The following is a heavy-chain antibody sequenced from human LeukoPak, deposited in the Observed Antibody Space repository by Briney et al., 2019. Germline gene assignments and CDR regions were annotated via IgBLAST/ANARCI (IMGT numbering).Heavy chain of an antibody. V-gene: IGHV3-30*18. Sequence: GRSLRLSCAASGFTFSSYGMHWVRQAPGKGLEWVAVISYDGSNKYYADSVKGRFTISRDNSKNTLYLQMNSLGAEDTAVYYCAKSYGDYYYYGMDVWGQGTTVTVSS. CDR1: GFTFSSYG. J-gene: IGHJ6*02. CDR2: ISYDGSNK. CDR3: AKSYGDYYYYGMDV. D-gene: IGHD4-17*01.